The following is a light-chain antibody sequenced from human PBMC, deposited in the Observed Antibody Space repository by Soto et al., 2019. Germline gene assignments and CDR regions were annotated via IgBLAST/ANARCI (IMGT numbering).Light chain of an antibody. CDR1: QSITGN. Sequence: MTQSPSTLSASVGDRVTITCRASQSITGNLTWYQQKPGQAPRLLIYDASTRATGIPARFSGSGSGTEFTLTISSPQSEDFAVYYCQQYNNWPLTFGGGTKVDIK. CDR2: DAS. CDR3: QQYNNWPLT. V-gene: IGKV3-15*01. J-gene: IGKJ4*01.